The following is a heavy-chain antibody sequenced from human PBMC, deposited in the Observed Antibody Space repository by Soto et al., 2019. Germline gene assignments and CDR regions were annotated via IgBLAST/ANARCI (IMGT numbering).Heavy chain of an antibody. Sequence: SETLSLTCTVSGVSIDTYYWIWIRQPPGNGLEWIGYIYGSGRANYNPSLKSRVTISVDTSKNHFSLKLSSVTAADTAVYYCARHGGSYSLNSWGQGTLVTVSS. CDR2: IYGSGRA. V-gene: IGHV4-59*01. D-gene: IGHD1-26*01. CDR3: ARHGGSYSLNS. CDR1: GVSIDTYY. J-gene: IGHJ4*02.